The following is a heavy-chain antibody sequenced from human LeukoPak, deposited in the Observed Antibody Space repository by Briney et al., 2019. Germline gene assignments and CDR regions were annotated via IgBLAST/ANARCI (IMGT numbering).Heavy chain of an antibody. CDR1: GLTFSSYA. Sequence: GGSLRLSCAASGLTFSSYAMSWVRQAPGKGLEWVAVIWYDGSNKYYADSVKGRFTISRDNSKNTLYLQMNSLRAEDTAVYYCARDYHSSGYYPGEWGQGALVTVSS. D-gene: IGHD3-22*01. V-gene: IGHV3-33*08. CDR2: IWYDGSNK. CDR3: ARDYHSSGYYPGE. J-gene: IGHJ4*02.